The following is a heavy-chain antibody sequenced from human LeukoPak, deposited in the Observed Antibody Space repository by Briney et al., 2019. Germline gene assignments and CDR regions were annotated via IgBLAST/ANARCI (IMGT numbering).Heavy chain of an antibody. CDR3: ARYYGSGYLYYMDV. J-gene: IGHJ6*03. D-gene: IGHD3-10*01. CDR1: GYTFTGYY. V-gene: IGHV1-2*02. CDR2: INPNSGGT. Sequence: ASVKVSCKASGYTFTGYYMHWVRQAPGQGLEWMGWINPNSGGTNYAQKFQGRVTMTRDTSISTAYMELSRLRSDDTAVYYCARYYGSGYLYYMDVWGKGTTVTVSS.